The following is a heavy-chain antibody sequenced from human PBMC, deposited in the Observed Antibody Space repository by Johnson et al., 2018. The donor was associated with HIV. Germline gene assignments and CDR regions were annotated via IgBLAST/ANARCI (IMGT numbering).Heavy chain of an antibody. CDR3: ATGENLKWELRFVDAFDI. D-gene: IGHD1-26*01. CDR1: GFSFSDYY. V-gene: IGHV3-30*03. Sequence: QVQLVESGGGWVKPGGSLRLSCAASGFSFSDYYMSWIRQAPGKGLEWVAVISYDGSNKYYTDSVKGRFTISRDNSKNTLYVQMNSLRAEDTALYYCATGENLKWELRFVDAFDIWGQGTMVTVAS. J-gene: IGHJ3*02. CDR2: ISYDGSNK.